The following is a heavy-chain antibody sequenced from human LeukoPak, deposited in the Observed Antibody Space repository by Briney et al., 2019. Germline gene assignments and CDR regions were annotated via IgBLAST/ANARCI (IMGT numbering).Heavy chain of an antibody. CDR3: ARGYTDGWLIGD. V-gene: IGHV4-59*08. CDR2: IYYSRTT. J-gene: IGHJ4*02. Sequence: KPSETLSLTCSVSGGSISGCYWSWIRQPPGQGLEWIGYIYYSRTTTYTPSLKSRVIISRDTSKNQFSLNLSSVTAADTAVYYCARGYTDGWLIGDWGQGTLVTVSS. D-gene: IGHD6-19*01. CDR1: GGSISGCY.